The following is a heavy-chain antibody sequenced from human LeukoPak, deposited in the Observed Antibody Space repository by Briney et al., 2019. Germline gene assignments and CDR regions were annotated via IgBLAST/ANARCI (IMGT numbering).Heavy chain of an antibody. CDR1: GYTFIDYY. D-gene: IGHD3-16*01. CDR3: ARAGTVMLLDY. V-gene: IGHV1-2*02. Sequence: GASVKVSCKASGYTFIDYYIHWLRQAPGHGLEWMGWMNPKNGDTNYAQKFQGRVSMTRYTSISTAYMELTRLRSDDTAVYYCARAGTVMLLDYWGRGTLVTVSS. J-gene: IGHJ4*02. CDR2: MNPKNGDT.